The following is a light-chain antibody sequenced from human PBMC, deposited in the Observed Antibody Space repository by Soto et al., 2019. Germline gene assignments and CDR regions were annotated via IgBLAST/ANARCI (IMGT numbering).Light chain of an antibody. CDR3: QQYNSFSWT. CDR2: DAS. Sequence: DIQMTQSPSTLSASVVDSVNITCRASQSISTWLAWYQQKPGKAPKLLIYDASSLEGGVPSRFSGSGSGTEFTLTISGLQPDDFATYYCQQYNSFSWTFGQGTKVDIK. CDR1: QSISTW. J-gene: IGKJ1*01. V-gene: IGKV1-5*01.